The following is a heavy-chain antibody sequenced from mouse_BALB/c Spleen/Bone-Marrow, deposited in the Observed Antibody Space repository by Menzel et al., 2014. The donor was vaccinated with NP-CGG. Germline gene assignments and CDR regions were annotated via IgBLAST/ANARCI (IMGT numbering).Heavy chain of an antibody. D-gene: IGHD2-1*01. J-gene: IGHJ1*01. V-gene: IGHV1S81*02. CDR2: INPSNGGT. Sequence: VQLQQSGAELVKPGASVKLSCKASGYTFTSYYMYWVKQRPGQGLEWIGEINPSNGGTNFNEKFKSKATLTVDKSSSTAYMQLSSLTSEDSAVHYCTRSYYGNYFDVWGAGTTVTVSS. CDR3: TRSYYGNYFDV. CDR1: GYTFTSYY.